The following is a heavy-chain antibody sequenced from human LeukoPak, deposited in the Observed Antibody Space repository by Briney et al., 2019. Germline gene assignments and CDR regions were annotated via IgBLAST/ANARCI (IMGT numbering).Heavy chain of an antibody. D-gene: IGHD1-26*01. J-gene: IGHJ6*03. CDR2: IYYSGST. V-gene: IGHV4-39*01. CDR3: ARHSPTRAHFYMDV. CDR1: GGSISSSSNYY. Sequence: NPSETLSLTCTVSGGSISSSSNYYWGWIRQPPGKGLEWIGSIYYSGSTYYNPSLKSRVTISIDTSKNQFSLKLSSVTAADTAVYYCARHSPTRAHFYMDVWGKGTMVTVSS.